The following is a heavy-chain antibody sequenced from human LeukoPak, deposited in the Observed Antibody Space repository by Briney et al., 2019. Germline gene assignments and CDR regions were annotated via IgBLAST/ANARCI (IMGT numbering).Heavy chain of an antibody. V-gene: IGHV3-7*01. D-gene: IGHD4-17*01. J-gene: IGHJ4*02. CDR2: IKQDGSEK. Sequence: GGSLRLSCAASGFTFSNYWMSWVRQAPGKGLELVANIKQDGSEKYYVDSVKGRFTISRDNTKNSLYLQLNSLRAEDTAVYYCAKGYGDPGYFDYWGQGTLVTVSS. CDR1: GFTFSNYW. CDR3: AKGYGDPGYFDY.